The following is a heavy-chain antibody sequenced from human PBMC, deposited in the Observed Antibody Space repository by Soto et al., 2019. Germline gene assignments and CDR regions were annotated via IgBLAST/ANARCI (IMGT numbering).Heavy chain of an antibody. J-gene: IGHJ4*02. D-gene: IGHD6-13*01. V-gene: IGHV1-18*01. CDR3: ARDAAAGLTDY. Sequence: QVQLVQSGAEVKKPGASVKVSCKASGYTFTSYAISWVRQAPGQGLEWMGWISAYNGNTNYAQKLQGRVTMTTDTSTSTADMELRSLRSDDTAGYDCARDAAAGLTDYWGQGTLVTVSS. CDR2: ISAYNGNT. CDR1: GYTFTSYA.